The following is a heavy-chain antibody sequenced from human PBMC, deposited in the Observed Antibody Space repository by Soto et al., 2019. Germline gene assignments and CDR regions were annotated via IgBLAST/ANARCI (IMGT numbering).Heavy chain of an antibody. Sequence: SETLSLTCTVSGGSISSGGYYWSWIRQHPGKGLEWIGYIYYSGSTYYNPSLKSRVTISVDTSKNQFSLKLSSVTAADTAVYYCARDSGSGTSLWFDTWGQGTLVTAPQ. D-gene: IGHD1-7*01. CDR2: IYYSGST. J-gene: IGHJ5*02. CDR1: GGSISSGGYY. V-gene: IGHV4-31*03. CDR3: ARDSGSGTSLWFDT.